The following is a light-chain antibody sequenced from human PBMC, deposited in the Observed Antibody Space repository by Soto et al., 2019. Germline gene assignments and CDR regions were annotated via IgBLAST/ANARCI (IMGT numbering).Light chain of an antibody. Sequence: EIVLTQSPGTLSLSPGERATLSCRASQSVSSSYLAWYQQKPGQAPRLLIYGTSSRATAIPDRFSGSGSGTDFTLTISRLEPEDFAVYYSQQYGSSSWTFGQGNNVDIK. CDR3: QQYGSSSWT. J-gene: IGKJ1*01. CDR2: GTS. CDR1: QSVSSSY. V-gene: IGKV3-20*01.